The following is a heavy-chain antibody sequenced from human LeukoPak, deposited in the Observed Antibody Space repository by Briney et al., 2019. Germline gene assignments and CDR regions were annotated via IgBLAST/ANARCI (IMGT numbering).Heavy chain of an antibody. D-gene: IGHD4-11*01. CDR2: IKQDGSEK. CDR3: AGHTMTTVTTLAFYYYGMDV. CDR1: GFTFSNYW. J-gene: IGHJ6*02. V-gene: IGHV3-7*03. Sequence: GGSLRLSCAASGFTFSNYWMSWVRQAPGKGLEWVANIKQDGSEKYYVDSVKGRFTISRDNAKNSLYLQMNSLRAEDTAVYYCAGHTMTTVTTLAFYYYGMDVWGQGTTVTVSS.